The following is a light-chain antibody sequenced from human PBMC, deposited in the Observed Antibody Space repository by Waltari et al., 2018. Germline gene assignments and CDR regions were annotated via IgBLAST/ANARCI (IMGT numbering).Light chain of an antibody. CDR1: QSVTNY. Sequence: DIVLTQSPAILSLSPGERASLSCRASQSVTNYLACYQQKPGQAPRLLIYDTSNRATGIPARFSGSGCGTDFTLTISSLEPEDFAVYYCQQRRDWPLTFGGGTKVEIK. V-gene: IGKV3-11*01. CDR2: DTS. J-gene: IGKJ4*01. CDR3: QQRRDWPLT.